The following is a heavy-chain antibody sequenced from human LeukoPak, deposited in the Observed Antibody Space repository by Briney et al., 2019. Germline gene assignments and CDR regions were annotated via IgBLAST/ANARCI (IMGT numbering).Heavy chain of an antibody. CDR3: ARDLYDREGFDY. CDR2: ISSSSSYI. J-gene: IGHJ4*02. V-gene: IGHV3-21*04. D-gene: IGHD3-22*01. Sequence: PGGSLRLSCAASRFTFSSYSMNWVRQAPGKGLEWVSSISSSSSYIYYADSVKGRFTISRDNAKNSLYLQMNSLRAEDTAVYYCARDLYDREGFDYWGQGTLVTVSS. CDR1: RFTFSSYS.